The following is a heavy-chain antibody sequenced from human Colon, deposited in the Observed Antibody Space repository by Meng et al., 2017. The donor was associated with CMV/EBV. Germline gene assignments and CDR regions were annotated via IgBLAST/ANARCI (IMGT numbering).Heavy chain of an antibody. CDR3: ARGQLWLDS. CDR1: GFPFATFD. D-gene: IGHD3-10*01. Sequence: GESLKISCVASGFPFATFDMSWVRQAPGKGLEWVANIKQDGSETSYVDSVKGRFTISRDNAKNSLYLQMNNLRAEDTAVYYCARGQLWLDSWGQGTLVTVSS. J-gene: IGHJ5*01. V-gene: IGHV3-7*04. CDR2: IKQDGSET.